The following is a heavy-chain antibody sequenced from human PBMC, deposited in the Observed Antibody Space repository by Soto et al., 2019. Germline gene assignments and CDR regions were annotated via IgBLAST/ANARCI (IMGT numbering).Heavy chain of an antibody. CDR2: VYPSGSS. V-gene: IGHV4-4*07. J-gene: IGHJ5*02. D-gene: IGHD6-13*01. CDR1: GGSISSYY. CDR3: ARVGLTATGTGWFDP. Sequence: QVQLQESGPGLVKPSETLSLTCTVSGGSISSYYWSWIRQPAGKGLAYIGRVYPSGSSNYNPSLTSRVTMSVDTSKNQVSLKVSSVTAADTAFYYCARVGLTATGTGWFDPWGQGTLVTVSS.